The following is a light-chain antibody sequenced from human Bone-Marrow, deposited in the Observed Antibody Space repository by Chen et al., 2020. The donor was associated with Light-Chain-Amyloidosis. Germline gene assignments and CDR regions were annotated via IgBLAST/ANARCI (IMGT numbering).Light chain of an antibody. J-gene: IGLJ2*01. CDR2: RDT. CDR1: DLPTKY. CDR3: QSADSSGTYEVI. Sequence: SYELTQPPSVSVSPGQTARITCSGDDLPTKYAYWYQQKPGQAPVLVIHRDTERPWGISGRFSGSSSGTTAKLTISGVQAEDEADYHCQSADSSGTYEVIFGGGTKLTVL. V-gene: IGLV3-25*03.